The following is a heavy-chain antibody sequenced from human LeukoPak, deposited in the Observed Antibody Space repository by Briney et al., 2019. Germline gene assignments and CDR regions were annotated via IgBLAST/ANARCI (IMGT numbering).Heavy chain of an antibody. CDR3: ARATLTIFGVDLSPTYYFDY. J-gene: IGHJ4*02. CDR2: IIPIFGTA. V-gene: IGHV1-69*13. D-gene: IGHD3-3*01. CDR1: GGTFSIYA. Sequence: SVKVSCKASGGTFSIYAISWVRQAPGQGLEWMGGIIPIFGTANYAQKFQGRVTITADESTSTAYMELSSLRSEDTAVYYCARATLTIFGVDLSPTYYFDYWGQGTLVTVSS.